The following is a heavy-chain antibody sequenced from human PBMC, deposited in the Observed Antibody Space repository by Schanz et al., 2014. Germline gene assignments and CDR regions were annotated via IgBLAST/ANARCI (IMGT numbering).Heavy chain of an antibody. V-gene: IGHV3-9*01. CDR1: ANTFTEYG. CDR2: IIWNSGSV. CDR3: AKSYDTSGYSGFDY. J-gene: IGHJ4*02. Sequence: VQLLESGGGLVQPGGSLRLSCAVSANTFTEYGMHWVRQAPGKGLEWVSGIIWNSGSVGYADSVKGRFTISRDNSKNTLYLQMNSLRTEDTAVYFCAKSYDTSGYSGFDYWGQGTLVTVSS. D-gene: IGHD3-22*01.